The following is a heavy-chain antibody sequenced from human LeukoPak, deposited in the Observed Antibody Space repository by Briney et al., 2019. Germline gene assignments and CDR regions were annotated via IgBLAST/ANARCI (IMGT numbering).Heavy chain of an antibody. Sequence: SVKVSCKASGSTFGSYAISWVRQAPGQGLEWMGGIIAIFGTANYAQKFQGRVTITADKSTSTAYMELRSLRSDDTAVYYCAREMESLRYFDWLLSGGPFDYWGQGTLVTVSS. J-gene: IGHJ4*02. CDR2: IIAIFGTA. CDR1: GSTFGSYA. CDR3: AREMESLRYFDWLLSGGPFDY. V-gene: IGHV1-69*06. D-gene: IGHD3-9*01.